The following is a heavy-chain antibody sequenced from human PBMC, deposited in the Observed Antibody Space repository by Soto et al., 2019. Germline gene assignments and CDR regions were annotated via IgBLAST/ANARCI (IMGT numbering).Heavy chain of an antibody. CDR2: IYYSGST. D-gene: IGHD3-22*01. V-gene: IGHV4-31*03. Sequence: PSETLSLTCTVSGGSISSGGYYWSWIRQHPGKGLEWIGYIYYSGSTFYNPSLKSRVTITRDMSTSTAYMELSSLRSEDTAVYYCAAADGYYDTSHYSLDFWGQGTLVTVSS. CDR1: GGSISSGGYY. J-gene: IGHJ4*02. CDR3: AAADGYYDTSHYSLDF.